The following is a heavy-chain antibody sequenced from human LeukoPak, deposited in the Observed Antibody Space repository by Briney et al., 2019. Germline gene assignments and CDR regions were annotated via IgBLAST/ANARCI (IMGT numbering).Heavy chain of an antibody. CDR1: RSFSDHY. D-gene: IGHD3-22*01. CDR3: ARDKAYKIVVADVDY. CDR2: ISYDGSNK. V-gene: IGHV3-30-3*01. Sequence: GGSLRLSCVASRSFSDHYMDWVRQAPGKGLEWVAVISYDGSNKYYADSVKGRFTISRDNSKNTLYLQMNSLRAEDTAVYYCARDKAYKIVVADVDYWGQGTLVTVSS. J-gene: IGHJ4*02.